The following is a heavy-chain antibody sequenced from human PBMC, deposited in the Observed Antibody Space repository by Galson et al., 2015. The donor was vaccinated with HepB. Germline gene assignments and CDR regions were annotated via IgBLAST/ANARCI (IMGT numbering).Heavy chain of an antibody. J-gene: IGHJ4*02. V-gene: IGHV3-48*01. D-gene: IGHD2-15*01. CDR2: ISSSGTTI. CDR1: GFTFSNYS. Sequence: SLRLSCAASGFTFSNYSMNWVRQAPGKGLEWVSYISSSGTTIYYADSVKGRFTISRDDARNSLYLQMNSRRAEDTAVFYCARGSPFSQHYFHYWGQGALVTVST. CDR3: ARGSPFSQHYFHY.